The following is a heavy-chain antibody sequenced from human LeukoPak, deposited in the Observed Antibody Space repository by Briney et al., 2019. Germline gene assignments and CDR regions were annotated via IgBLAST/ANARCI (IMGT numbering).Heavy chain of an antibody. J-gene: IGHJ5*02. V-gene: IGHV3-30*03. D-gene: IGHD6-6*01. Sequence: GGSLRLSCAASGFTFSSYGMHWVRQAPGKGQEWVAVISSDGNNKNYVDSVKGRFTFSRDNSKNTLYLQMNSLRAEDTAVYYCARDSLGGRGPWGQGTLVTVSS. CDR2: ISSDGNNK. CDR3: ARDSLGGRGP. CDR1: GFTFSSYG.